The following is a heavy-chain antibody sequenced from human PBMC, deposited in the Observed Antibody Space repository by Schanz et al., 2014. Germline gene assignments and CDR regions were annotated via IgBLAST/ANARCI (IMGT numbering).Heavy chain of an antibody. J-gene: IGHJ4*02. CDR2: IWYDENNK. V-gene: IGHV3-33*06. CDR1: GFTFSSYG. Sequence: QVQLVESGGGVVQFGRSLRLSCVASGFTFSSYGMHWVRQAPGKGLEWVAVIWYDENNKYYADSVMSRFTMSRDNSKNTWCLQMNSLRAEDTAVYYCAEANCRRKINFDYWGRGTLVTVSS. D-gene: IGHD2-21*01. CDR3: AEANCRRKINFDY.